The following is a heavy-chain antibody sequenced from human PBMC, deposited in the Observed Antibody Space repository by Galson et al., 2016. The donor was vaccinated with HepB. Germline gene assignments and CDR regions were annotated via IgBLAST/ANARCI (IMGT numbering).Heavy chain of an antibody. J-gene: IGHJ4*02. CDR3: AAVNYYFDTDGYSL. V-gene: IGHV1-58*01. Sequence: SVKVSCKASGFTFTGSGVQWLRQARGQRLEWIGWIVVVNGNTNYAQKFQERVTITRDRSTSTAYMELSSLRAEETAVYYCAAVNYYFDTDGYSLWGQGTLVTVSP. D-gene: IGHD3-22*01. CDR1: GFTFTGSG. CDR2: IVVVNGNT.